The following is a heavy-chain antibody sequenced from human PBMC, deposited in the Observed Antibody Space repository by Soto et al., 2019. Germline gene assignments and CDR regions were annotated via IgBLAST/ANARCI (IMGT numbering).Heavy chain of an antibody. CDR3: ARQDYGDYVLGFDY. V-gene: IGHV4-39*01. CDR1: GGSISSGGYY. D-gene: IGHD4-17*01. Sequence: PSETLSLTCTVSGGSISSGGYYWSWIRQHPGKGLEWIGSIYYSGSTYYNPSLKSRVTISVDTSKNQFSLKLSSVTAADTAVYYCARQDYGDYVLGFDYWGQGTLVTVSS. CDR2: IYYSGST. J-gene: IGHJ4*02.